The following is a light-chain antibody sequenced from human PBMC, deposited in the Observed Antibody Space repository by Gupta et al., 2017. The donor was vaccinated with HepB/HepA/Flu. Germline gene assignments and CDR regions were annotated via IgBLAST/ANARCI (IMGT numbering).Light chain of an antibody. CDR3: QQYDTWPLT. J-gene: IGKJ4*01. CDR2: SAS. CDR1: QSVYSN. V-gene: IGKV3-15*01. Sequence: EIVMTQSPATLSVSPGEKVTLSCRASQSVYSNLAWYQQKPGQAPRLLIYSASNRVTGFPARFSGSGSGTEFTLTIGSLQSEDFAVYYCQQYDTWPLTFGGGTKVEIK.